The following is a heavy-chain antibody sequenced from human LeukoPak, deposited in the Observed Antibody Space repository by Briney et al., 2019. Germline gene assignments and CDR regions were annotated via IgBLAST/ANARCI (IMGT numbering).Heavy chain of an antibody. J-gene: IGHJ4*02. CDR2: IFYSGGT. CDR1: GGSVSSSSYY. V-gene: IGHV4-39*01. Sequence: SETLSLTCTLSGGSVSSSSYYWGWIRQPPGKGLEWIGSIFYSGGTYYNPSLKSRVTISVDTSKNQFSLKLSSVTAADTAVYYCARQRMTYYYDSSGYYTFDYWGQGTLVTVSS. CDR3: ARQRMTYYYDSSGYYTFDY. D-gene: IGHD3-22*01.